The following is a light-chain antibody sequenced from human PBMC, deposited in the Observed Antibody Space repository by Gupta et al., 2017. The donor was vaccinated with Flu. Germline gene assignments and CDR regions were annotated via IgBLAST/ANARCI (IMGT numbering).Light chain of an antibody. CDR2: DAS. Sequence: EIVLTQSPATLSLSPGDRATLSGRASQSVSSYLAWYQQKPGQAPRLLIYDASNRATGSPARFSGSGSGTDFTLTISSLEPEDFAVYDCQQRSNWPPSFGQGTRLEIK. CDR1: QSVSSY. J-gene: IGKJ5*01. V-gene: IGKV3-11*01. CDR3: QQRSNWPPS.